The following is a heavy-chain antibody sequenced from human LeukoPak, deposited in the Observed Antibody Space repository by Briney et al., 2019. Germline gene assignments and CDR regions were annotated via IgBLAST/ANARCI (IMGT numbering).Heavy chain of an antibody. CDR3: ARELASGS. V-gene: IGHV3-74*01. CDR1: GFTFSSYW. CDR2: IKSDGGSA. Sequence: PGGSLRLSCAASGFTFSSYWMHWVRQAPGKGLVWVSRIKSDGGSATYADSVKGRFTISRDNAKSTLYLQMNSLRTEDTAVYYCARELASGSWGQGTLVTVSS. D-gene: IGHD5-12*01. J-gene: IGHJ5*02.